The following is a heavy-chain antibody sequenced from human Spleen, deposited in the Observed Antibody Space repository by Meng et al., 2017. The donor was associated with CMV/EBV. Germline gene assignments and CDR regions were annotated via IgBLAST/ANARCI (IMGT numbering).Heavy chain of an antibody. D-gene: IGHD2-2*01. Sequence: GESLKISCAASGFTFSSYGMHWVRQAPGKGLEWVSSISGSGQDTYYADSLRGRFTVSRDNRRKALYLQMDALRVEDTAVYYCARDLQTFCGSPGCYDGFPHWGQGTLVTVSS. CDR3: ARDLQTFCGSPGCYDGFPH. CDR1: GFTFSSYG. CDR2: ISGSGQDT. J-gene: IGHJ4*02. V-gene: IGHV3-21*01.